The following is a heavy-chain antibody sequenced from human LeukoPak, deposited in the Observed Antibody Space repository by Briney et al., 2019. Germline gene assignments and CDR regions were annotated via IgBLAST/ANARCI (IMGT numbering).Heavy chain of an antibody. CDR2: INPNSGGT. CDR1: GYTFTGYY. CDR3: ARVRYYYDSSGCWDY. D-gene: IGHD3-22*01. V-gene: IGHV1-2*02. Sequence: GASVKVSCKASGYTFTGYYMHWVRQAPGQGLEWMGWINPNSGGTNYAQKFQGRVTMTRDTSISTAYMELSRLRSDDTAVYYCARVRYYYDSSGCWDYWGQGTLVTVSS. J-gene: IGHJ4*02.